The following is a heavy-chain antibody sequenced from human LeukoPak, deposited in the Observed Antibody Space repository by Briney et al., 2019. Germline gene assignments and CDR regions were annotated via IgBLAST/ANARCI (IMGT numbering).Heavy chain of an antibody. J-gene: IGHJ5*02. CDR3: ARGYSSSWVLPGNWFDP. CDR1: GGSISSYY. D-gene: IGHD6-13*01. Sequence: SGTLSLTCTVSGGSISSYYWSWIRQPPGKGLEWIGYIYYSGSTNYNPSLKSRVTISVDTSKNQFSLKLSSVTAADTAVYYCARGYSSSWVLPGNWFDPWGQGTLVTVSS. V-gene: IGHV4-59*01. CDR2: IYYSGST.